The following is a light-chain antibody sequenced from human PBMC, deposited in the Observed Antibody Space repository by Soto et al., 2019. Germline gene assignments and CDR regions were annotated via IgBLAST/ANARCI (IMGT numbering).Light chain of an antibody. CDR2: AAS. CDR3: QQGYTTPYT. J-gene: IGKJ2*01. Sequence: DVQMTQSPSSLSASVGDRVTITCRASQSIANYLNWYQQKPGKAPNLLIYAASTLQSGVPSRFSGSGSGTDFTLTISSLQPEDFATYYCQQGYTTPYTFGQGTRLETK. V-gene: IGKV1-39*01. CDR1: QSIANY.